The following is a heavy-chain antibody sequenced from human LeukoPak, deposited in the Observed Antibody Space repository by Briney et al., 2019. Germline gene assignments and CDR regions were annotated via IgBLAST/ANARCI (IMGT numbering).Heavy chain of an antibody. J-gene: IGHJ4*02. Sequence: GGSLRLSCAASGFTFSSYAMHWVRQAPGKGLEWVAVISYDGSNKYYADSAKGRFTISRDNSKNTLYLQMNSLRAEDTAVYYCARDLAHQTLDYWGQGTLVTVSS. CDR1: GFTFSSYA. CDR2: ISYDGSNK. V-gene: IGHV3-30-3*01. CDR3: ARDLAHQTLDY. D-gene: IGHD2-2*01.